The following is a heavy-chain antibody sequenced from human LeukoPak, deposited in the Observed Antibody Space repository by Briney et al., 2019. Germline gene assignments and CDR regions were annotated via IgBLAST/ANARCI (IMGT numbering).Heavy chain of an antibody. D-gene: IGHD3-22*01. J-gene: IGHJ3*02. Sequence: ASVKVSCKASGYTFTSYGISWVRQAPGQGLEWMGWISAYNGNTNYAQKLQGRVTMTTDTSTSTAYMELSSLRSEDTAVYYCARDNPRGIYYYDSSGYDAFDIWGQGTMVTVSS. V-gene: IGHV1-18*01. CDR1: GYTFTSYG. CDR3: ARDNPRGIYYYDSSGYDAFDI. CDR2: ISAYNGNT.